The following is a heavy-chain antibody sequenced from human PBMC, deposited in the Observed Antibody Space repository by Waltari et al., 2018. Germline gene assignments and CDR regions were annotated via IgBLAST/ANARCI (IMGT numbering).Heavy chain of an antibody. J-gene: IGHJ5*02. Sequence: QVQLVQSGAEVKKPGASVKVSCKVSGYTLPELSMHWVRQAPGKGLEWMGGFDPEDGETIYAQKFQGRVTMTEDTSTDTAYMELSSLRSEDTAVYYCATVDIVATPKINWFDPWGQGTLVTVSS. D-gene: IGHD5-12*01. CDR3: ATVDIVATPKINWFDP. CDR2: FDPEDGET. V-gene: IGHV1-24*01. CDR1: GYTLPELS.